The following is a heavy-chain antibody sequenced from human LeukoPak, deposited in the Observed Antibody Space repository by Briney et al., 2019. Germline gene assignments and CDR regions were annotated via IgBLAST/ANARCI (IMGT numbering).Heavy chain of an antibody. J-gene: IGHJ4*02. CDR2: ISSSSSYT. D-gene: IGHD1-26*01. Sequence: GGSLRLSCAASGFTFSSFATSWIRQAPGKGLEWVSYISSSSSYTNYADSVKGRFTISRDNAKNSLYLQMNSLRAEDTAVYYCARGPYSGSYHGGGSKFDYWGQGTLVTVSS. CDR3: ARGPYSGSYHGGGSKFDY. V-gene: IGHV3-11*05. CDR1: GFTFSSFA.